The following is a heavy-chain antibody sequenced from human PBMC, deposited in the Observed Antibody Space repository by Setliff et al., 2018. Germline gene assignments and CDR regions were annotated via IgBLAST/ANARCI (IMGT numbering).Heavy chain of an antibody. CDR2: IITNTGKT. Sequence: ASVKVSCKASGYTFTNYGFTWVRQAPGQGLEWMGMIITNTGKTSYPKKFQGRVTMTTDTYTGTGYMELRSLTSDDTAVYFCARFGGSCRSSSCYASDLWGQGTMVTVSS. V-gene: IGHV1-18*01. D-gene: IGHD2-2*01. CDR3: ARFGGSCRSSSCYASDL. J-gene: IGHJ3*01. CDR1: GYTFTNYG.